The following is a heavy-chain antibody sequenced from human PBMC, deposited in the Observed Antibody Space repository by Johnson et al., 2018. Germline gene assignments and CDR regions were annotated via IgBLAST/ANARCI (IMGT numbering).Heavy chain of an antibody. D-gene: IGHD2-2*01. CDR1: GFTFSRSW. Sequence: VQLVESGGGLVQXGGSXRLXCAASGFTFSRSWMTWVRQAPGKGLEWVANIKQDGSEKSYVDSVKGRFTISRDNAKNSLYLQMSSLRAEDTAMYYCARVEYPIFDLWGRGTLVTVSS. CDR2: IKQDGSEK. V-gene: IGHV3-7*01. J-gene: IGHJ2*01. CDR3: ARVEYPIFDL.